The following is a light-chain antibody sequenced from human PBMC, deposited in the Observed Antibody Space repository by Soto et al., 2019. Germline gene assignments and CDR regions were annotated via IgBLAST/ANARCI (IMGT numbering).Light chain of an antibody. CDR3: SSYTISNTLV. J-gene: IGLJ1*01. V-gene: IGLV2-14*01. CDR1: SSVVGGYNY. CDR2: DVS. Sequence: QSVLTQPASVPGSPGQSITISCTGTSSVVGGYNYVSWYQQYPGKAPKLMIYDVSNRPSGVSNRFSGSKSGNTASLTISGLQAEDEADYYCSSYTISNTLVFGSGTKLTVL.